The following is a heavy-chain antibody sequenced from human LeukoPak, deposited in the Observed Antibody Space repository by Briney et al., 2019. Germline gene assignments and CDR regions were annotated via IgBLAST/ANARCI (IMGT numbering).Heavy chain of an antibody. V-gene: IGHV1-46*01. CDR1: GYTFTRYY. J-gene: IGHJ5*02. D-gene: IGHD3-16*01. Sequence: ASVKVSCKASGYTFTRYYMHWVRQAPGQGLEWMGIINPSGGTTDYAQKFHGRVTMTRDTSTTTVYMELSSLTSEDTAVYYCARDALSYDYSWGSYGHLGIDPWGQGTPVTVSS. CDR3: ARDALSYDYSWGSYGHLGIDP. CDR2: INPSGGTT.